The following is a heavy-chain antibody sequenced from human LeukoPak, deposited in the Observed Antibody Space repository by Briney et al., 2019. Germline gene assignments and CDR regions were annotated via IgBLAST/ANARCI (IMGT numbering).Heavy chain of an antibody. V-gene: IGHV3-23*01. Sequence: GGSLRLSCAASGFTFSSSAMSWVRQAPGKGLEWVSAISNNGGYTYYADSVQGRFTISRDNSKNTLYLQMNSLRAEDTAVYYCAKDTYSGYDPDAFDIWGQGTMVTVSS. D-gene: IGHD5-12*01. CDR2: ISNNGGYT. CDR1: GFTFSSSA. CDR3: AKDTYSGYDPDAFDI. J-gene: IGHJ3*02.